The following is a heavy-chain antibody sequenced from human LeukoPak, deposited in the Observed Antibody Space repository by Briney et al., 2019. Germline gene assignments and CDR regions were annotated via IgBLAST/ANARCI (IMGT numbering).Heavy chain of an antibody. Sequence: GGSLRLSCAASGFTFDDYAMHWVRQAPGKGLEWVSLISGDGGSTYYADSVKGRFTISRDNSKNSLYLQMNSLRTEDTALYYCAKDDQDSGSYGTVDYWGQGTLVTVSS. CDR3: AKDDQDSGSYGTVDY. J-gene: IGHJ4*02. D-gene: IGHD1-26*01. V-gene: IGHV3-43*02. CDR1: GFTFDDYA. CDR2: ISGDGGST.